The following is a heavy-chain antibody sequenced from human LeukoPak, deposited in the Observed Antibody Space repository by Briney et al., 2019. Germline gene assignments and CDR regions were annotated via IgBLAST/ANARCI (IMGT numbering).Heavy chain of an antibody. CDR1: GYTFTGYY. CDR2: INPNNGGT. J-gene: IGHJ4*02. V-gene: IGHV1-2*02. D-gene: IGHD6-19*01. Sequence: GASVKVSCKASGYTFTGYYMHWVRQAPGQGLEWMGWINPNNGGTNYAQKFQGRVTMTRDTSISTAYMELSRLRSDDTAVYYCARGQQWLAQDYWGQGTLVTVSP. CDR3: ARGQQWLAQDY.